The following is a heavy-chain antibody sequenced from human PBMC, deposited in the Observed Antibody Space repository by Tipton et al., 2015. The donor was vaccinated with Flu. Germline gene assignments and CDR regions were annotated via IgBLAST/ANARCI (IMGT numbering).Heavy chain of an antibody. CDR2: INDSGST. J-gene: IGHJ6*02. D-gene: IGHD2-2*03. V-gene: IGHV4-34*01. CDR1: VGSFSGYY. CDR3: ARDGYYYYYYGMDV. Sequence: TLSLTCAVYVGSFSGYYWSWIRQPPGKGLEWIGEINDSGSTHYNPSLKSRVTISVDTSKNQFSLKLSSVTAADTAVYYCARDGYYYYYYGMDVWGQGTTVTVSS.